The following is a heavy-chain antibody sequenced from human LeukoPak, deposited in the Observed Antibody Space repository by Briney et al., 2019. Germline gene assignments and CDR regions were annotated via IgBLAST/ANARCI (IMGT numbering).Heavy chain of an antibody. Sequence: LPGGSLRLSCAASGFNFSTYSLSWVRQAPGKGLEWISYISSTSIMTYYADSVKGRFTISRDNAENSLYLQMNSLRGEDTAIYYCASLAAAGLFDYWGQGTLVTVSS. CDR2: ISSTSIMT. V-gene: IGHV3-48*01. CDR1: GFNFSTYS. CDR3: ASLAAAGLFDY. J-gene: IGHJ4*02. D-gene: IGHD6-13*01.